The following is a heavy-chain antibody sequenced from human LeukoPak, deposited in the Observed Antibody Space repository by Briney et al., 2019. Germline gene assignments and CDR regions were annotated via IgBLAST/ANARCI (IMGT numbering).Heavy chain of an antibody. V-gene: IGHV1-69*13. CDR1: GGTFSNYA. Sequence: GASVKVSCKASGGTFSNYAISWVRQAPGQGLELMGGIIPIFGTANYAQKFQGRVTITADESTSTAYMELSSLRSEDTAVYYCARKIAAAPDAFDIWGQGTMVTVSS. CDR2: IIPIFGTA. D-gene: IGHD6-13*01. J-gene: IGHJ3*02. CDR3: ARKIAAAPDAFDI.